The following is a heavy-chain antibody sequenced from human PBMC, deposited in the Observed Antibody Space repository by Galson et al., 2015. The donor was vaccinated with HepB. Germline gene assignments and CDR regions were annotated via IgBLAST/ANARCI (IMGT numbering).Heavy chain of an antibody. Sequence: LRLSCAASGFTVNSNYMSWVRLTPGRGLEWVSAIEGTGRTDYADSVEGRFTISRDNSKNTPYLQMSSLRAEDTAVYYCAKKLPGSYYAGADYWGQGTLVTVSS. CDR2: IEGTGRT. CDR1: GFTVNSNY. V-gene: IGHV3-66*03. J-gene: IGHJ4*02. CDR3: AKKLPGSYYAGADY. D-gene: IGHD3-10*01.